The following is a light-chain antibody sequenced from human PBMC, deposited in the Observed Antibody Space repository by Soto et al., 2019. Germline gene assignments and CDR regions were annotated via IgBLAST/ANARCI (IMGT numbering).Light chain of an antibody. CDR3: QQLHGYPIT. CDR1: QDISNY. V-gene: IGKV1-9*01. J-gene: IGKJ5*01. CDR2: AAS. Sequence: DSRLTQSPSSLSASVGDRVTMTCQASQDISNYLNWYQQKPGKAPKLLIYAASNFQSGVPSRFSGSGSGTHFTLTISSLQPEDFATYYCQQLHGYPITFGQGTRLEIK.